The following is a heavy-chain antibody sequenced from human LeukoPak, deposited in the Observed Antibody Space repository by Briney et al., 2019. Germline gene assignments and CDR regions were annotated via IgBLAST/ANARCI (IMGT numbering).Heavy chain of an antibody. J-gene: IGHJ6*04. D-gene: IGHD5-12*01. V-gene: IGHV1-69*13. Sequence: SVKVSCKASGGTFSSYAISWVRQAPGQGLEWRGGIIPIFGTANYAQKFQGRVTITADESTSTAYMELSSLRSEDTAVYYCARASIVATISYYYYGMDVWGKGTTVTVSS. CDR1: GGTFSSYA. CDR3: ARASIVATISYYYYGMDV. CDR2: IIPIFGTA.